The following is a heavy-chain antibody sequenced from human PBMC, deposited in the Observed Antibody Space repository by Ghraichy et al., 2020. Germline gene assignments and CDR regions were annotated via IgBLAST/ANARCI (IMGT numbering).Heavy chain of an antibody. CDR2: IGFDGGNQ. D-gene: IGHD6-25*01. CDR1: RFTFSKYG. CDR3: ATHYSSVLSPSGWVDY. J-gene: IGHJ4*02. V-gene: IGHV3-33*01. Sequence: LTCEASRFTFSKYGMHWVRQTPGKGLEWVAAIGFDGGNQHYADSVRGRFSISRDDSKNTLYLQMNSLSGEDTAIYYCATHYSSVLSPSGWVDYWGQGTLVTVSS.